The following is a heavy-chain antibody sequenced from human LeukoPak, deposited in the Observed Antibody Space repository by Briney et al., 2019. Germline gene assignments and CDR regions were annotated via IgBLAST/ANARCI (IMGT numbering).Heavy chain of an antibody. Sequence: SETLSFTCTVSGGSISSYYWSWIRQPPGKGLEWIAYIYYSGSTNYNPSLKSRVTISVDTSKNQFSLKLSSVTAADTAVYYCARIVVAGLAFDIWGQGTMVTVSS. J-gene: IGHJ3*02. CDR1: GGSISSYY. V-gene: IGHV4-59*01. D-gene: IGHD6-19*01. CDR3: ARIVVAGLAFDI. CDR2: IYYSGST.